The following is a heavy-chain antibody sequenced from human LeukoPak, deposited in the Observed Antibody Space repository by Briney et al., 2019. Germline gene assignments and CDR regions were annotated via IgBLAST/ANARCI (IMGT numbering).Heavy chain of an antibody. J-gene: IGHJ4*02. Sequence: PGRSLRLSCAASGFTFSSYSMNWVRQAPGKGREWVSSISSSSSYIYYADSVKGRFTISRDNAKNSLYLQMNSLRAEDTAVYYCARDYGAAAGPYFDYWGQGTLVTVSS. CDR3: ARDYGAAAGPYFDY. CDR1: GFTFSSYS. D-gene: IGHD6-13*01. CDR2: ISSSSSYI. V-gene: IGHV3-21*01.